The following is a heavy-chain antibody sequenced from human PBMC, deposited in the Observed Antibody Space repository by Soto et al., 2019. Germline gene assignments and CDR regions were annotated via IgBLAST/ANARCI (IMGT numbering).Heavy chain of an antibody. CDR1: GGSMSSSNW. Sequence: QVQLQESGPGLVKPSGTLSLTCAVSGGSMSSSNWWSWVRQPPGEGLEWIGEIYQSGSTNYDSSLKSRVTISVDKSKNQFSLKLNSVTAADTAVYYCARYYVSGSYFDSWGQGTLVTVSS. CDR2: IYQSGST. CDR3: ARYYVSGSYFDS. D-gene: IGHD3-10*01. V-gene: IGHV4-4*02. J-gene: IGHJ5*01.